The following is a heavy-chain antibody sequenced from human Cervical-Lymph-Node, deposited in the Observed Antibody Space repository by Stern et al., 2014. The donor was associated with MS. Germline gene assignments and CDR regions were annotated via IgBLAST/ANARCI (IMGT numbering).Heavy chain of an antibody. CDR3: ARDYCSSTSCSHYGMDV. V-gene: IGHV3-30-3*01. D-gene: IGHD2-2*01. CDR1: GFTFSYSA. Sequence: QVQLVESGGGVVQPGRSLRLSCAASGFTFSYSAMHWVRQAPGKGPEWVAVISYDGSNKYYADSEKGRFTISRDNSKNTLYLQMNSLRAEDTAVYYCARDYCSSTSCSHYGMDVWGQGTTVTVSS. J-gene: IGHJ6*02. CDR2: ISYDGSNK.